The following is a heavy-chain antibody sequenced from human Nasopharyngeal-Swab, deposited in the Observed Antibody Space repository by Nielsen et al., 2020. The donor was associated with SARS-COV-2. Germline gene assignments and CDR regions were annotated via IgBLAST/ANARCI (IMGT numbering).Heavy chain of an antibody. Sequence: GGSLRLSCAASGFTFSNAWMSWVRQAPGKGLEWVGRIKSKTDGGTTDYAAPVKGRFTISRDDSKNTLYLQMNSLKTEDTAVYYCARDRYSYGHYIYWYFDLWGRGTLVTVSS. J-gene: IGHJ2*01. V-gene: IGHV3-15*01. D-gene: IGHD5-18*01. CDR3: ARDRYSYGHYIYWYFDL. CDR2: IKSKTDGGTT. CDR1: GFTFSNAW.